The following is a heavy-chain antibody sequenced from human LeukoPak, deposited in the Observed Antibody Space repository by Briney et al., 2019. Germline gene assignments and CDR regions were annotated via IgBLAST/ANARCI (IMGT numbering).Heavy chain of an antibody. J-gene: IGHJ5*02. D-gene: IGHD2-2*02. CDR3: ARDDRTNMVVTPSDTPPVS. CDR1: GYTFTNYG. Sequence: GASVKVSCMATGYTFTNYGMSWVLQAPGQGLEWMGWISAYSGNTNYAQKVQGRVTMTTDTSTSTAYMELRSLRSDDTAVYYCARDDRTNMVVTPSDTPPVSWGQGTLVTVSS. CDR2: ISAYSGNT. V-gene: IGHV1-18*01.